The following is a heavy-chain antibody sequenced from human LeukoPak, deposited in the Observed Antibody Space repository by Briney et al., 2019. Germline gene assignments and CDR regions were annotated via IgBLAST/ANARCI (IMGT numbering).Heavy chain of an antibody. CDR3: GRAANAATGTPTLAIDY. CDR2: ISSSGANT. V-gene: IGHV3-21*04. D-gene: IGHD6-13*01. Sequence: GGSLRLSCAASGFSFSSYAMSWVRQAPGKGLEWVSSISSSGANTYFADSVKGRFIISRDNAKDSLYVQMNSLRAEDTAVYFCGRAANAATGTPTLAIDYWGQGTLVTVSS. CDR1: GFSFSSYA. J-gene: IGHJ4*02.